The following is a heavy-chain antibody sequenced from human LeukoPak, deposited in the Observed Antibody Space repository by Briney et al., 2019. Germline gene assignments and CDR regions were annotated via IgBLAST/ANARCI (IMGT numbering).Heavy chain of an antibody. J-gene: IGHJ4*02. CDR3: ARGRYGDYGFDH. V-gene: IGHV4-59*01. D-gene: IGHD4-17*01. Sequence: SETLSLTCTVSGVSISNYYWSWIRQPPGKELEWIGYLYYSGSTNYNPSFKSRVTMSEDTSKNQFSLKLNSMTAADTAVYFCARGRYGDYGFDHWGQGTLDTVSS. CDR2: LYYSGST. CDR1: GVSISNYY.